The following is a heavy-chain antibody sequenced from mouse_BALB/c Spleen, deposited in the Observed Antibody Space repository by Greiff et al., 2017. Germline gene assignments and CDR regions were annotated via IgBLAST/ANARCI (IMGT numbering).Heavy chain of an antibody. V-gene: IGHV1-67*01. D-gene: IGHD3-1*01. CDR2: ISTYYGNT. CDR3: ARQGLYAMDY. CDR1: SYTFTDYA. Sequence: QVQLQQSGPELVRPGVSVKISCKGSSYTFTDYAMHWVKQSHAKSLEWIGVISTYYGNTNYNQKFKGKATMTVDKSSSTAYMELARLTSEDSAVYYCARQGLYAMDYWGQGTSVTVSS. J-gene: IGHJ4*01.